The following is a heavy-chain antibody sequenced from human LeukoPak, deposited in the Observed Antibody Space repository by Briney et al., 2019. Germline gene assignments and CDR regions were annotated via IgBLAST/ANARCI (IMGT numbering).Heavy chain of an antibody. Sequence: EASVKVSCKASGYTFTSYDINWVRQATGQGLEWMGWMNPNSGNTGYAQKFQGRVTMTRNTSISTAYMELSSLRSEDTAVYYCARAPHHNQAFDYWGQGPLVTVPS. D-gene: IGHD1-1*01. CDR2: MNPNSGNT. V-gene: IGHV1-8*01. CDR1: GYTFTSYD. CDR3: ARAPHHNQAFDY. J-gene: IGHJ4*02.